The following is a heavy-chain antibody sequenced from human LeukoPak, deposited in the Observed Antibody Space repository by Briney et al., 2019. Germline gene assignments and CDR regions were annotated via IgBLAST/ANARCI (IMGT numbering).Heavy chain of an antibody. CDR1: GFTFSSYR. D-gene: IGHD1-26*01. Sequence: GGSLRLSCAASGFTFSSYRMNWVRQAPGKGLEWVSYISSSSSTIYYADSVKGRFTISRDNAKNSLYLQMNSLRDEDTAVYYCASFTVKWEPYYFAYWGQGTLVTVSS. CDR3: ASFTVKWEPYYFAY. J-gene: IGHJ4*02. CDR2: ISSSSSTI. V-gene: IGHV3-48*02.